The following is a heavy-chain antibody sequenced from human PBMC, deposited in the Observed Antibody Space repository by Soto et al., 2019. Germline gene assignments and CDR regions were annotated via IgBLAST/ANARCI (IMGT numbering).Heavy chain of an antibody. J-gene: IGHJ3*02. V-gene: IGHV1-69*13. CDR3: ARGGTKRPRIAGNDAFDI. D-gene: IGHD1-26*01. CDR2: IIPIFGTA. Sequence: SVKVSCKASGGTFSSYAISWVRQAPGQGLEWMGGIIPIFGTANYAQKFQGRVTITADESTSTAYMELSSLRSEDTAVYYCARGGTKRPRIAGNDAFDIWGQGTMVTVS. CDR1: GGTFSSYA.